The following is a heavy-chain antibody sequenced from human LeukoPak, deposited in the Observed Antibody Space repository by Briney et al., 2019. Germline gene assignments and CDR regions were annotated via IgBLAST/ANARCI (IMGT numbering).Heavy chain of an antibody. J-gene: IGHJ6*03. V-gene: IGHV1-46*01. CDR2: INPSGGST. Sequence: ASVKVSCKVSGYTLTELSMHWVRQAPGQGLEWMGIINPSGGSTSYAQKFQGRVTMTRDTSTSTVYMELSSLRSEDTAVYYCARDAELWFGELSGGYYYYYMDVWGKGTTVTVSS. CDR3: ARDAELWFGELSGGYYYYYMDV. D-gene: IGHD3-10*01. CDR1: GYTLTELS.